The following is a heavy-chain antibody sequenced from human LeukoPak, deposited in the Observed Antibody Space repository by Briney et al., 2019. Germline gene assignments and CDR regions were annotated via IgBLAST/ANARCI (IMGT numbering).Heavy chain of an antibody. Sequence: ASVKVSCKASGYTFTSYYIHWVRQAPGQGLEWMGIINPSGGNTSYVQKFQGKITMTRDTSTSTVYMELSSLRSEDTAVYYCARWAGSIAARETESSLAEYFQHWGQGTLVTVSS. V-gene: IGHV1-46*01. CDR1: GYTFTSYY. D-gene: IGHD6-6*01. CDR3: ARWAGSIAARETESSLAEYFQH. CDR2: INPSGGNT. J-gene: IGHJ1*01.